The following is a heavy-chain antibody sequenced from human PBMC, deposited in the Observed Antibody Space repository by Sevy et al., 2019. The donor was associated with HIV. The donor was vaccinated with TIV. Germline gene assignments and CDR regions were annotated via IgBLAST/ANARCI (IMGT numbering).Heavy chain of an antibody. Sequence: GSLRLSCAASGFTFSDYYMSWIRQAPGKGLEWVGRIKSKTDGGTTDYAAPVKGRFTISRDDSKNTLYLQMNSLKTEDTAVYYCTTGPVGATTTYWGQGTLVTVSS. J-gene: IGHJ4*02. CDR3: TTGPVGATTTY. V-gene: IGHV3-15*01. CDR2: IKSKTDGGTT. D-gene: IGHD1-26*01. CDR1: GFTFSDYY.